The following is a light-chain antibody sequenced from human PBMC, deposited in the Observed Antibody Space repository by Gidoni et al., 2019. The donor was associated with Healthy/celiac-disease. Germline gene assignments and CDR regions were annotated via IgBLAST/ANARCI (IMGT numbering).Light chain of an antibody. CDR1: QSISSW. J-gene: IGKJ3*01. Sequence: DIQMTQSPSTLSASVGDRVTITCRASQSISSWLAWYQQKPGKAPKLLIYKASSLESGVPSRFSGSGSGTEFTLTISSLQPDDFATYYCQQYNSQFTFGPGTKADIK. CDR3: QQYNSQFT. CDR2: KAS. V-gene: IGKV1-5*03.